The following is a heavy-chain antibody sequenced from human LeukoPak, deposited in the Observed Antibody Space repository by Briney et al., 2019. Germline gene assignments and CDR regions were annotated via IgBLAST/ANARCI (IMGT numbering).Heavy chain of an antibody. CDR3: AKTYYDASFPHWFDP. Sequence: PSQTLSLTCAVSGGSISSGGYSWSWIRQPPGKGLEWIGYIYHSGSTYYNPSLKSRVTISVDTSKTQFSLKLNSVTAADTAVYYCAKTYYDASFPHWFDPWGQGTLVTVSS. CDR2: IYHSGST. D-gene: IGHD3-22*01. J-gene: IGHJ5*02. CDR1: GGSISSGGYS. V-gene: IGHV4-30-2*02.